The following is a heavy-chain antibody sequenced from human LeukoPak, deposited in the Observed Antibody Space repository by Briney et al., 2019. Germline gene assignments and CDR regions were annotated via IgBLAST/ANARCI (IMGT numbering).Heavy chain of an antibody. D-gene: IGHD2-2*01. Sequence: SETLSLTCALYGGSFSAHYWSWIRQPPGKGLEWIGEINHNGDTNYNPSLESRVTISVDTCKNQFSLKLSSVTAADTAVYYCARGRGDIVVAPAAVREPAFHYWGQGTLVTVSS. V-gene: IGHV4-34*01. CDR1: GGSFSAHY. CDR2: INHNGDT. J-gene: IGHJ4*02. CDR3: ARGRGDIVVAPAAVREPAFHY.